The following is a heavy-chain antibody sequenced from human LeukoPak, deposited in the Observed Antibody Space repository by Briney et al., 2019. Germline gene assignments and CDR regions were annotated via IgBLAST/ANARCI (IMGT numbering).Heavy chain of an antibody. CDR1: GGSFSGYY. J-gene: IGHJ5*02. CDR3: ARVVKIRGWYSIWFDP. D-gene: IGHD6-19*01. Sequence: SSETLSLTCAVYGGSFSGYYWSWIRQPPGKGLEWLGEINHSGSTNYNPSLKSRVTISVDTSKNQFSLKLSSVTAADTAVYYCARVVKIRGWYSIWFDPWGQGTLVTVSS. V-gene: IGHV4-34*01. CDR2: INHSGST.